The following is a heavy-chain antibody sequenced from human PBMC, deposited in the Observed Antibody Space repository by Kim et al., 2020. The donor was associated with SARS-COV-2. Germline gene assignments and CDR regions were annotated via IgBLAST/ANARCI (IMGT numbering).Heavy chain of an antibody. J-gene: IGHJ6*02. CDR3: AISRGQNDYGDYGNYYYYYGMDV. CDR1: GGSFSGYY. CDR2: INHSGST. Sequence: SETLSLTCAVYGGSFSGYYWSWIRQPPGKGLEWIGEINHSGSTNYNPSLKSRVTISVDTSKNQFSLKLSSVTAADTAVYYCAISRGQNDYGDYGNYYYYYGMDVWGQGTTVTVSS. V-gene: IGHV4-34*01. D-gene: IGHD4-17*01.